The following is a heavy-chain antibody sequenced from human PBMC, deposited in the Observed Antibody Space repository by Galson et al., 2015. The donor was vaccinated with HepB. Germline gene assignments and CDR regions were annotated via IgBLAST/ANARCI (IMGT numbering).Heavy chain of an antibody. V-gene: IGHV7-4-1*02. J-gene: IGHJ4*02. CDR1: GYTFTSHA. Sequence: SVKVSCKASGYTFTSHAMNWVRQVPGQGLEWMGWINTNTGNPTYAQGFTGRFVFSLDTSVSTAYLQISSLEPEDTAVYYCARDQGIAVAGPSFDYWGQGTLVTVSS. CDR3: ARDQGIAVAGPSFDY. CDR2: INTNTGNP. D-gene: IGHD6-19*01.